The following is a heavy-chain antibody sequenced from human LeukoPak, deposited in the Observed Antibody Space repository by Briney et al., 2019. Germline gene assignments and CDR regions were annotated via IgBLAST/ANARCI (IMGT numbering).Heavy chain of an antibody. CDR2: INHSGST. CDR1: GGSFSGYY. CDR3: ARGGDIVVGPRAGHHLDY. V-gene: IGHV4-34*01. D-gene: IGHD2-15*01. J-gene: IGHJ4*02. Sequence: SETLSLTCAVYGGSFSGYYWSWIRQPPGKGLEWIGEINHSGSTNYNPSLKSRVTISVDTSKNQFSLKLSSVTAADTAVYYCARGGDIVVGPRAGHHLDYWGQGTLVTVSS.